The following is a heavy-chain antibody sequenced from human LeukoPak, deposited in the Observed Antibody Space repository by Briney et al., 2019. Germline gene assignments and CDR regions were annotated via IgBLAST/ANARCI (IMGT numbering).Heavy chain of an antibody. J-gene: IGHJ2*01. CDR2: IYYSGST. D-gene: IGHD1-26*01. V-gene: IGHV4-59*01. CDR1: GGSISAYY. CDR3: ARSFLGDWYFDL. Sequence: PLETLSLTCTVSGGSISAYYWNWIRQPPGMGLEWIGYIYYSGSTNYNPSLKSRVTISVDTSKDQFSLRLTSVTAADTAVYYCARSFLGDWYFDLWGRGTLVTVSS.